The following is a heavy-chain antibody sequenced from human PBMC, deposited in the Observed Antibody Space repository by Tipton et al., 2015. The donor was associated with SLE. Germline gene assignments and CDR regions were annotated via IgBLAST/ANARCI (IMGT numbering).Heavy chain of an antibody. CDR1: GLNLKSYG. CDR2: VTGSGDST. J-gene: IGHJ4*02. D-gene: IGHD2-2*01. CDR3: AKDLGYCSTADCYGGFDY. Sequence: SLRLSCAASGLNLKSYGMSWVRQAPGKGLEWVAAVTGSGDSTYYAESVRGRFTISRDNSRNTLSLQMSSLTADDTAVYYCAKDLGYCSTADCYGGFDYWGQGTLATVSS. V-gene: IGHV3-23*01.